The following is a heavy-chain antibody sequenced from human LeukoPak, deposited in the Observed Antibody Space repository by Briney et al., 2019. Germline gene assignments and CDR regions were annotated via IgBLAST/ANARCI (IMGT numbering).Heavy chain of an antibody. Sequence: GGSLRLSCAASGFTFSSYSMNWVRQAPGKGLEWVSSISSSSFIYYADSVKGRFTISRDNAKNSLYLQMNSLRAEDTAVYYCARVNSSSWDGAYYYYYGMDVWGQGTTVTVSS. J-gene: IGHJ6*02. V-gene: IGHV3-21*01. CDR3: ARVNSSSWDGAYYYYYGMDV. CDR1: GFTFSSYS. CDR2: ISSSSFI. D-gene: IGHD6-13*01.